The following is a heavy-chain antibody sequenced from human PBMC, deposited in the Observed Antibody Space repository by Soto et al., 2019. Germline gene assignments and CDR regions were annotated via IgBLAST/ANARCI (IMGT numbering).Heavy chain of an antibody. CDR3: ARGGLGYCTNGVCYRERRSLDY. CDR2: IYSGGST. Sequence: GGSLRLSCAASGFTVSSNYMSWVRQAPGKGLEWVSVIYSGGSTYYADSVKGRFTISRDNSKNTLYLQMNSLRAEDTAVYYCARGGLGYCTNGVCYRERRSLDYWGQGTLVTVSS. J-gene: IGHJ4*02. CDR1: GFTVSSNY. D-gene: IGHD2-8*01. V-gene: IGHV3-66*01.